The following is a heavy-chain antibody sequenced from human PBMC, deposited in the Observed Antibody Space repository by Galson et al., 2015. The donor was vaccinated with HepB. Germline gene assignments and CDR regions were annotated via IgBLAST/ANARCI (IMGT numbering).Heavy chain of an antibody. D-gene: IGHD2-2*01. V-gene: IGHV4-39*01. CDR2: IYYSGNT. CDR1: GGSISSSSYY. Sequence: LTCTVSGGSISSSSYYWGWIRQPPGKGLEWIGNIYYSGNTYYNPSLKSRVTISVDTSKNQFSLKLSSVTATDTAVYYCARLLGYCSSTSCYLWWFDPWGQGTLVTVSS. J-gene: IGHJ5*02. CDR3: ARLLGYCSSTSCYLWWFDP.